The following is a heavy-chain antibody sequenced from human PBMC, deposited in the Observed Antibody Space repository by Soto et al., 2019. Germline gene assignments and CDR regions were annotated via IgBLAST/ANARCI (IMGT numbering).Heavy chain of an antibody. Sequence: SETLSLTCAVYGGSFSGYYWSWIRQPPGKGLKWIGEINHSGSTNYNPSLKSRVTISVDTSKNQFSLKLSSVTAADTAVYYCATLTTVTTRGLSYYYYYGMDVWGQGTTVTVSS. D-gene: IGHD4-17*01. CDR2: INHSGST. CDR3: ATLTTVTTRGLSYYYYYGMDV. CDR1: GGSFSGYY. J-gene: IGHJ6*02. V-gene: IGHV4-34*01.